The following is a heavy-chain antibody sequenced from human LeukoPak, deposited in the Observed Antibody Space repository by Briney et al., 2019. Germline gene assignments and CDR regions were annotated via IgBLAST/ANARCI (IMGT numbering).Heavy chain of an antibody. CDR2: IYYSGST. V-gene: IGHV4-59*01. J-gene: IGHJ4*02. Sequence: SETLSLTCTVSGGSISSYYWSWIRQPPGKGLEWIGYIYYSGSTNYNPSLKSRVTISVDTSKNQFSLKLSSVTAADTAVYYCASLRYDFWSGYYLGLDYWGQGTLVSVSS. D-gene: IGHD3-3*01. CDR1: GGSISSYY. CDR3: ASLRYDFWSGYYLGLDY.